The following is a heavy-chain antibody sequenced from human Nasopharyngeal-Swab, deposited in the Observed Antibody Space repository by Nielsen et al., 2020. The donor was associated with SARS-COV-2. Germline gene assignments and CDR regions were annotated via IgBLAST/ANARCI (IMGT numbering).Heavy chain of an antibody. CDR2: ISGSGGST. D-gene: IGHD2-21*02. Sequence: GESLKFSCAASGFTFSSYAMSWVRQAPGKGLEWVSAISGSGGSTYYADSVKGRFTISRDNSKNTLYLQMNSLRAEDTAVYYCAKGGCGGDCYYYYYYGMDVWGQGTTVTVSS. J-gene: IGHJ6*02. V-gene: IGHV3-23*01. CDR1: GFTFSSYA. CDR3: AKGGCGGDCYYYYYYGMDV.